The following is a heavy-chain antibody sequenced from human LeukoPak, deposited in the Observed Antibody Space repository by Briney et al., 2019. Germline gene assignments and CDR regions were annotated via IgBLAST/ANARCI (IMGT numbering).Heavy chain of an antibody. CDR2: IYYSGST. J-gene: IGHJ6*03. V-gene: IGHV4-31*03. Sequence: PSETLSLTCTVSGGSISSGGYYWSWIRQHPGKGLEWIGYIYYSGSTYYNPSLKSRVTISVDTSKNQFSLKLSSVTAADTAVYYCARVGSSSPIYYYMDVWGKGTTVTVSS. CDR1: GGSISSGGYY. CDR3: ARVGSSSPIYYYMDV. D-gene: IGHD6-6*01.